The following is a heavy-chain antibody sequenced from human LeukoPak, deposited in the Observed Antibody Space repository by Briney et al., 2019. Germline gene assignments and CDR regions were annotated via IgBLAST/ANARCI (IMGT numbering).Heavy chain of an antibody. Sequence: SETLSLTCSVSGDSISYFYWSWIRQAAGKGLEWIGRISVSGSTDYNASLKSRVTMSVDTSKNQLSLKLSSVTAADTAVYYCARVSSRDSSSWHRYYYYMDVWGKGTTVTVSS. J-gene: IGHJ6*03. CDR1: GDSISYFY. V-gene: IGHV4-4*07. CDR3: ARVSSRDSSSWHRYYYYMDV. D-gene: IGHD6-13*01. CDR2: ISVSGST.